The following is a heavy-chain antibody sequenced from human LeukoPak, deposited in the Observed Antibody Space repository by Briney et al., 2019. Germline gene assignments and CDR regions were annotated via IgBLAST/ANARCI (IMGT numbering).Heavy chain of an antibody. D-gene: IGHD3-3*01. V-gene: IGHV4-39*01. CDR3: ARPAGDFWSGYYPYYFDY. CDR2: IYYSGST. Sequence: PSETLSLTCTVSGGSIGSSSYYWGWIRQPPGKGLEWIGSIYYSGSTYYNPSLKSRVTISVDTSKNQFSLKLSSVTAADTAVYYCARPAGDFWSGYYPYYFDYWGQGTLVTVSS. J-gene: IGHJ4*02. CDR1: GGSIGSSSYY.